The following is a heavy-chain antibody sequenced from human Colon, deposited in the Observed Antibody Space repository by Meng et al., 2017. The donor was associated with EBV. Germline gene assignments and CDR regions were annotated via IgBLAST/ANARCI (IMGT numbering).Heavy chain of an antibody. D-gene: IGHD6-19*01. CDR1: GYTFTSYA. V-gene: IGHV1-3*04. J-gene: IGHJ4*02. CDR3: ASRPGIAVAGFDY. CDR2: INTGNGET. Sequence: QCQLGQSGTEVKKPGATVEVSCKASGYTFTSYAMNWVRQAPGQRLEWMGWINTGNGETKYSQKFQGRVTLTRDTSASTAYMELSSLRSEDTAVYYCASRPGIAVAGFDYWGQGTLVTVSS.